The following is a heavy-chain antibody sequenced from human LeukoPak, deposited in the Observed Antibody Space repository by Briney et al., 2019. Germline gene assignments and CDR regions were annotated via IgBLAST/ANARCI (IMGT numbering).Heavy chain of an antibody. CDR2: IRYDGSNK. D-gene: IGHD5-12*01. V-gene: IGHV3-30*02. CDR1: GFTFSSYG. CDR3: AKLGGYSGYDPRIAAAGYFDY. J-gene: IGHJ4*02. Sequence: PGGSLRLSCAASGFTFSSYGMHWVRQAPGKGLEWVAFIRYDGSNKYYVDSVKGRFTISRDNSKNTLYLQMNSLRAEDTAVYYCAKLGGYSGYDPRIAAAGYFDYWGQGTLVTVSS.